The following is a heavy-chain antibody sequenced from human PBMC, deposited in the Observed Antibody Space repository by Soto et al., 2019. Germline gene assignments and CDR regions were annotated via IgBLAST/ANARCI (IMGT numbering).Heavy chain of an antibody. CDR2: INSDGSST. CDR1: GFTFSSYW. J-gene: IGHJ3*02. Sequence: GGSLRLSCAASGFTFSSYWMHWVRQAPGKGLGWVSRINSDGSSTSYADSVKGRFTISRDNAKNPLYLQMNSLRAEDTAVYYCARAQGIAADAFDIWGQGTMVTVSS. CDR3: ARAQGIAADAFDI. V-gene: IGHV3-74*01. D-gene: IGHD6-13*01.